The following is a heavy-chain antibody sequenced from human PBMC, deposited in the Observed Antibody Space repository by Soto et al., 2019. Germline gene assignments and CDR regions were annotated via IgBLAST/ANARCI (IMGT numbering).Heavy chain of an antibody. CDR1: GFTFSSCA. V-gene: IGHV3-64*01. Sequence: PGGSLGLSCAASGFTFSSCAMHWVRQAPGKGLEYVSAISSNGGSTYYANSVKGRFTISRDNSKNTLYLQMGSLRAEDMAVYYCARVAFYDFWNGYYKYFDYWGQGALVTVSS. D-gene: IGHD3-3*01. J-gene: IGHJ4*02. CDR2: ISSNGGST. CDR3: ARVAFYDFWNGYYKYFDY.